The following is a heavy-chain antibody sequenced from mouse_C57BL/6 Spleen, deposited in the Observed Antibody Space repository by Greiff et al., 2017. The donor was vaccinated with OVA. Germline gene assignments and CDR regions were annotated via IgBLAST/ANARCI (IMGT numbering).Heavy chain of an antibody. CDR2: IDPETGGT. V-gene: IGHV1-15*01. CDR1: GYTFTDYE. Sequence: VKLQQSGAELVRPGASVTLSCKASGYTFTDYEMHWVKQTPVHGLEWIGAIDPETGGTAYNQKFKGKAILTADKSSSTAYMELRSLTSEDSAVYYCTVYSKSAMDYWGQGTSVTVSS. D-gene: IGHD2-5*01. J-gene: IGHJ4*01. CDR3: TVYSKSAMDY.